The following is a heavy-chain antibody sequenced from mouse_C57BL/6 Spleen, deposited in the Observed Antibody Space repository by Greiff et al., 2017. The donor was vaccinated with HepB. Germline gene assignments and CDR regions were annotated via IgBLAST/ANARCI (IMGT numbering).Heavy chain of an antibody. V-gene: IGHV1-52*01. CDR1: GYTFTSYW. Sequence: QVQLQQSGAELVRPGSSVKLSCKASGYTFTSYWMHWVKQRPIQGLEWIGNIDPSDSETHYNQKFKDKATLTVDKSSSTAYMQLSSLTSEDSAVYYCARDPITTSGFAYWGQGILVTVSA. CDR3: ARDPITTSGFAY. J-gene: IGHJ3*01. CDR2: IDPSDSET. D-gene: IGHD1-1*01.